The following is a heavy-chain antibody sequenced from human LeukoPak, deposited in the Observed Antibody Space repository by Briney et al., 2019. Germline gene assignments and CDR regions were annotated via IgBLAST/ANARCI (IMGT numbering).Heavy chain of an antibody. CDR2: INHSGST. CDR1: GGSFSGYY. D-gene: IGHD4-17*01. Sequence: SETLSLTCAVYGGSFSGYYWSWIRQPPGKGLEWIGEINHSGSTNYNPSLKSRVTISVDTSKNQFSLKLSSVTAADTAVYYCASVSGTTVSWTNWFDPWGQGTLVTVSS. J-gene: IGHJ5*02. CDR3: ASVSGTTVSWTNWFDP. V-gene: IGHV4-34*01.